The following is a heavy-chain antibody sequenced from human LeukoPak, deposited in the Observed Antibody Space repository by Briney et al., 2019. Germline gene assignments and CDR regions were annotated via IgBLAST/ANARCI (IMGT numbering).Heavy chain of an antibody. J-gene: IGHJ4*02. CDR2: VFYSGPT. CDR3: AGRFARYFDF. Sequence: PLEPLSLTCTFAGDSIGSYYWSWIRQPPGGGMQWIGYVFYSGPTNYDASLKSRVAISVDRSKNQFSLKLSSVSAADTAVYYCAGRFARYFDFWGQGTRVTVSS. CDR1: GDSIGSYY. D-gene: IGHD1-26*01. V-gene: IGHV4-59*01.